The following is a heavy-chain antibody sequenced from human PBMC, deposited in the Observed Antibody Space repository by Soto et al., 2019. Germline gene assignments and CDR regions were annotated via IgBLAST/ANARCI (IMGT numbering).Heavy chain of an antibody. CDR2: ISSSSSYI. CDR3: AREGVQHGSGPYYYYGMDV. V-gene: IGHV3-21*01. CDR1: GFTFSSYS. D-gene: IGHD3-10*01. J-gene: IGHJ6*02. Sequence: EVQPVESGGGLVKPGGSLRLSCAASGFTFSSYSMNWVRQAPGKGLEWVSSISSSSSYIYYADSVKGRFTISRDNAKNSLYLQMNSLRAEDTAVYYCAREGVQHGSGPYYYYGMDVWGQGTTVTVSS.